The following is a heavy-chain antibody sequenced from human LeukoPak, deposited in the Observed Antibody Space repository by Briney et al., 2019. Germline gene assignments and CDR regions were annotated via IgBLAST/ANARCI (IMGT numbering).Heavy chain of an antibody. CDR2: IYHSGST. J-gene: IGHJ4*02. V-gene: IGHV4-30-2*01. CDR3: ARGVSGYSYGNKRHFDY. D-gene: IGHD5-18*01. Sequence: SQTLSLTCAVSGGSISSGGYSWGRIRQPPGKGLEWIGYIYHSGSTYYNPSLKSQVTISVDRSKNQFSLKLSSVTAADTAVYYCARGVSGYSYGNKRHFDYWGQGTLVTVSS. CDR1: GGSISSGGYS.